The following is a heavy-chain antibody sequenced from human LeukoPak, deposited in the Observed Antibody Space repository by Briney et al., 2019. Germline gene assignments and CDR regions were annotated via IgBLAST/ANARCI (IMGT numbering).Heavy chain of an antibody. CDR1: GGSISSGGYY. J-gene: IGHJ2*01. V-gene: IGHV4-31*03. CDR2: ISYIGST. D-gene: IGHD3-3*01. Sequence: PSQTLSLTCTVSGGSISSGGYYWSWIRQHPGKGLEWIGYISYIGSTYYHPSLKSRLTISLDTSKNQFSLKLSSVTAADTAVYFCARAPDYDSWSGTHFDPWGRGTLVTVSS. CDR3: ARAPDYDSWSGTHFDP.